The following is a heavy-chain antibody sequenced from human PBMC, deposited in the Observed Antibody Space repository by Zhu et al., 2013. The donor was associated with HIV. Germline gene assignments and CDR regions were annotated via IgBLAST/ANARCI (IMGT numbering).Heavy chain of an antibody. CDR1: GYTFTGYY. Sequence: QVQLVQSGAEVKKPGASVKVSCKASGYTFTGYYMHWVRQAPGQGLEWMGWINPNSGGTNYAQKFQGRVTMTRDTSISTAYMELSRLRSDDTAVYYCATYYYDSSGYPPYYYYFDYWGQGTLVTVSS. J-gene: IGHJ4*02. CDR3: ATYYYDSSGYPPYYYYFDY. D-gene: IGHD3-22*01. V-gene: IGHV1-2*02. CDR2: INPNSGGT.